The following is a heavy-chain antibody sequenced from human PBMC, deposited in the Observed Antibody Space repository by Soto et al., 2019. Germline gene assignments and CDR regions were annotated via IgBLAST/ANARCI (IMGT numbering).Heavy chain of an antibody. J-gene: IGHJ6*02. CDR3: ARDGSRGYDMDV. CDR1: GFDFSNIN. V-gene: IGHV3-48*02. Sequence: EVQVVESGGGLIQPGGSLGLSCEGPGFDFSNINLAWVRQAPGKGLEWISYISNTARTIFYADSVKGRFTISRDNARNSLFLQMNSLRDEDTAVYYCARDGSRGYDMDVWGQGTTVTVSS. CDR2: ISNTARTI. D-gene: IGHD1-1*01.